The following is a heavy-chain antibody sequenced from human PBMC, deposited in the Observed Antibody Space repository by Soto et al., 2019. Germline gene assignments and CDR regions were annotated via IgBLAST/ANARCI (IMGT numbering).Heavy chain of an antibody. D-gene: IGHD6-19*01. V-gene: IGHV4-61*01. CDR2: IYYSGST. CDR3: ARHVSSGSYPLFDY. CDR1: GGSVSSGSYY. Sequence: QVQLQESGPGLVKPSETLSLTCTVSGGSVSSGSYYWSWIRQPPGKGLEWIGYIYYSGSTNYNPYLKSRVTISVDTSKNQFSLKLSSVTAADTAVYYCARHVSSGSYPLFDYWGQGTLVTVSS. J-gene: IGHJ4*02.